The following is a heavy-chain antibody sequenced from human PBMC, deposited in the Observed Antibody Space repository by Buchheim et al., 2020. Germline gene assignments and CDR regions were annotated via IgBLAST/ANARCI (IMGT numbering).Heavy chain of an antibody. CDR3: ARDRHYYVSGRLEY. Sequence: EVQLVESGGGLVKPGGSLRLSCAASGFTFSSYSMNWVRQAPGKGLEWVSSISSSSSYIYYADSVKGRFTISRDNAKNSLYLQMNSLRTEDTAVYYCARDRHYYVSGRLEYWGQGTL. D-gene: IGHD3-10*01. V-gene: IGHV3-21*01. J-gene: IGHJ4*02. CDR2: ISSSSSYI. CDR1: GFTFSSYS.